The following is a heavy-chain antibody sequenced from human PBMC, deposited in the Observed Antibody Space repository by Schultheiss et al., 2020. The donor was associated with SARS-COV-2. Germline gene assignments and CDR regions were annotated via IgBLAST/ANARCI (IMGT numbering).Heavy chain of an antibody. CDR2: IYSGGST. D-gene: IGHD2-2*01. J-gene: IGHJ6*02. CDR3: ARDHRPGCSSTSCAGSKYYYYGMDV. V-gene: IGHV3-66*01. Sequence: GGSLRLSCAASGFTVSSNYMSWVRQAPGKGLEWVSVIYSGGSTYYADSVKGRFTISRDNSKNTLYLQMNSLRAEDTAVYYCARDHRPGCSSTSCAGSKYYYYGMDVWGQGTTVTVSS. CDR1: GFTVSSNY.